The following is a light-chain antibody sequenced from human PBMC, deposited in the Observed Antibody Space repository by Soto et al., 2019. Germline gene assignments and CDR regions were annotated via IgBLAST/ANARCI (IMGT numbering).Light chain of an antibody. CDR3: CSYAGYSTFVV. CDR2: EGS. J-gene: IGLJ2*01. V-gene: IGLV2-23*03. CDR1: SSDVGSYNL. Sequence: QSALTQPASVSGSPGQSITISCTGTSSDVGSYNLVSWYQHHPGQAPKVIIYEGSKRPSGVSHRFSGSKSGNTASLTISGLQAEDEADYYCCSYAGYSTFVVFGGGTKLTVL.